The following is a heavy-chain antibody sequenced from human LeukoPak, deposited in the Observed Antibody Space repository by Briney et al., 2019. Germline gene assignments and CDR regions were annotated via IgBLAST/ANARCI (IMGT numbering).Heavy chain of an antibody. J-gene: IGHJ5*01. Sequence: GGSLRLSCVASGFTFSSYAMAWVRQAPGKGLEWVSVVSGSGGSTDYADSVRGRFTISRDNSKNTLYLQMSSLRVEDTAIYYCAKTHVSYSSSWYSGPGITGAADSWGQGTLVTVSS. CDR2: VSGSGGST. CDR3: AKTHVSYSSSWYSGPGITGAADS. CDR1: GFTFSSYA. V-gene: IGHV3-23*01. D-gene: IGHD6-13*01.